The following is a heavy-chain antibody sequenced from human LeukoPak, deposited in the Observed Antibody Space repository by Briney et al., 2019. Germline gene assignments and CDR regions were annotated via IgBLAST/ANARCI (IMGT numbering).Heavy chain of an antibody. J-gene: IGHJ4*02. CDR3: AKGEGGDSGWYGDY. CDR1: GFTFSNYA. CDR2: ISYDGTNK. D-gene: IGHD6-19*01. Sequence: PGGSLRLSCAASGFTFSNYAMHWVRQAPGKGLEWVAVISYDGTNKYYADSVEGRFTISRDNSKNTLFLQMNSLRAEDTAVYYCAKGEGGDSGWYGDYWGQGTLVTVSS. V-gene: IGHV3-30*18.